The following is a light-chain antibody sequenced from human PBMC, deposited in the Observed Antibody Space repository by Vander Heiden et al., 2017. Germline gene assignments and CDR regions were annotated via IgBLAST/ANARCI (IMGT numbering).Light chain of an antibody. CDR2: AAS. CDR3: QQSYSTLGT. V-gene: IGKV1-39*01. CDR1: QSISSY. Sequence: DIQITKSPSSLSASVGDRVTITCRASQSISSYLNWYQQKPGKAPKLLIYAASSLQSGVPSRFSGSGSGTDFTLTISSLQPEDFATYYCQQSYSTLGTFGQGTKVEIK. J-gene: IGKJ1*01.